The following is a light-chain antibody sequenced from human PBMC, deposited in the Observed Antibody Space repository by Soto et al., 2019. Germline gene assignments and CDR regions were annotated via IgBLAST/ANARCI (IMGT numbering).Light chain of an antibody. J-gene: IGKJ5*01. CDR2: GAS. V-gene: IGKV3-20*01. CDR3: QQHGISHIT. Sequence: EIVMTQSPATLSVSPGEGATLSCRASQSVSSKLAWYQQKPGQAPRLLIFGASSRATGIPDRFSGSGSGTDFTLTISRLEPEDFAVYYCQQHGISHITFGQGTRLEIK. CDR1: QSVSSK.